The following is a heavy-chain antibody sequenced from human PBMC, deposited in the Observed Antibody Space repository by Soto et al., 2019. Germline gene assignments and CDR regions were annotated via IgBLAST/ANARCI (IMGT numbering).Heavy chain of an antibody. V-gene: IGHV3-23*01. D-gene: IGHD4-17*01. CDR1: GFTFSSYA. Sequence: LRLSCVASGFTFSSYAMSWVRQVPGKGLEWVSTISDAAGSAYYVDSVKGRFTISRDNSKKTLYLQMNSLRAEDSAVYYCARPYGGKIGDAPDLWGPGTMVTVSS. CDR2: ISDAAGSA. CDR3: ARPYGGKIGDAPDL. J-gene: IGHJ3*01.